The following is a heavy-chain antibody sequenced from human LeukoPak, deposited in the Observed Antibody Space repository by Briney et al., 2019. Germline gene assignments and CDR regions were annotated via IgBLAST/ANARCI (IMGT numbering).Heavy chain of an antibody. CDR3: ARGRGGSSWYRGVFFDY. CDR2: INHSGST. Sequence: PSETLSLTCTVSSGSISSYYWSWIRQPPGKGLEWIGEINHSGSTNYNPSLKSRVTISVDTSKNQFSLKLSSVTAADTAVYYCARGRGGSSWYRGVFFDYWGQGTLVTVSS. J-gene: IGHJ4*02. D-gene: IGHD6-13*01. CDR1: SGSISSYY. V-gene: IGHV4-34*01.